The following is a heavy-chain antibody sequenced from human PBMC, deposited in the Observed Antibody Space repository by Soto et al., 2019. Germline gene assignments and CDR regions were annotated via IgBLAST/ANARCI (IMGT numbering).Heavy chain of an antibody. CDR1: GYTFTSYG. CDR2: ISAYNGNT. D-gene: IGHD3-10*01. CDR3: AREAMVRGVTYYGMDV. J-gene: IGHJ6*02. Sequence: QVQLVQSEAEVKKPGASVKVSCKASGYTFTSYGISWVRQAPGQGLEWMGWISAYNGNTNYAQKLQGRVTMTTETSTSTAYMELRSLRSDDTAVYYCAREAMVRGVTYYGMDVWGQGTTVTVSS. V-gene: IGHV1-18*01.